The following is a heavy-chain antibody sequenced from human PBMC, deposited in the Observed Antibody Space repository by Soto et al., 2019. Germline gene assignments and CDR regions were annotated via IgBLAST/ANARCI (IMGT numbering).Heavy chain of an antibody. CDR2: IYFSGST. D-gene: IGHD2-2*01. V-gene: IGHV4-31*03. Sequence: SETLSLTCTVSGGSISSGGYYWSWIRQHPGKGLEWIGYIYFSGSTYYIPSLKSRVTISVDTSKNQFSLKLSSVTAADTAVYYCARTLGYCSSTSCHPSWFDPWGQGTLVTVSS. CDR3: ARTLGYCSSTSCHPSWFDP. CDR1: GGSISSGGYY. J-gene: IGHJ5*02.